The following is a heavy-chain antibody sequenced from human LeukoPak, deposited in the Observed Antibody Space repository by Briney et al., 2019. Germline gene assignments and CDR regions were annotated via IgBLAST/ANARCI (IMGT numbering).Heavy chain of an antibody. V-gene: IGHV4-39*02. CDR3: ASAPRQGSIGGLDY. CDR2: IYYSGTT. J-gene: IGHJ4*02. Sequence: SGTLSLTCTVSGGSISSSTYYWGWIRQPPGKGLEWIGVIYYSGTTYYNPSLRSRVTISVDTSKNHFSLKLSSVTAADTALYHCASAPRQGSIGGLDYWGQGTLVTVSS. D-gene: IGHD3-16*01. CDR1: GGSISSSTYY.